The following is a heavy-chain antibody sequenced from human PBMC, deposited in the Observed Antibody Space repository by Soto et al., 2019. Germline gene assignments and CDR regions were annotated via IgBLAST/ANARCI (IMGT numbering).Heavy chain of an antibody. J-gene: IGHJ6*02. D-gene: IGHD1-1*01. CDR1: GGSFSGYY. Sequence: LSLTCAVCGGSFSGYYMSWVRQTPGKGLEWVSYISTRSTYTNYADSVKGRFTISRDNTKNSLYLQMDSLRVEDTAVYYCARDLAWKRGKVGRYYYGMDVWGQGTTVTVSS. CDR2: ISTRSTYT. CDR3: ARDLAWKRGKVGRYYYGMDV. V-gene: IGHV3-11*06.